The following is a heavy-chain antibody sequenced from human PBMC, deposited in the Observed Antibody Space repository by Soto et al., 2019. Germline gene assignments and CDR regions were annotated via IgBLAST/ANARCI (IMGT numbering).Heavy chain of an antibody. CDR1: GFTFMSYG. D-gene: IGHD3-22*01. J-gene: IGHJ3*02. V-gene: IGHV3-30*03. Sequence: PGGSLRLSCAASGFTFMSYGMHWVRQAPVKGLEWVAVISYDGSNKYYADSVKGRFTISRDNSKNTLYLQMNGLRAEYTAVYYCATPLTYYYDSSSFDIWGQGTMVTVSS. CDR3: ATPLTYYYDSSSFDI. CDR2: ISYDGSNK.